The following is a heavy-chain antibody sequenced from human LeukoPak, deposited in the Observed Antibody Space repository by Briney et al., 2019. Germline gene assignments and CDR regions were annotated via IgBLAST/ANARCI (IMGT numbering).Heavy chain of an antibody. J-gene: IGHJ4*02. CDR1: GYTLTELS. CDR2: FDPEDGET. Sequence: ASVKVSCKVSGYTLTELSMHWVRQAPGKGLEWMGGFDPEDGETIYAQKFQGRVTMTEDTSTDTAYMELSSLRSEDTAVYYCATSPRYSSGWYFDYWGQGTLVTVSS. D-gene: IGHD6-19*01. CDR3: ATSPRYSSGWYFDY. V-gene: IGHV1-24*01.